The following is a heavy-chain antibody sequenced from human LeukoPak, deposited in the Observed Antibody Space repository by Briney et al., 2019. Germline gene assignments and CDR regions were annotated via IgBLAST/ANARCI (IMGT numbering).Heavy chain of an antibody. CDR2: IYTSGST. D-gene: IGHD2-2*01. V-gene: IGHV4-4*07. Sequence: SETLSLTCTVSGGSISSYYWSWIRQPAGKGLEWIGRIYTSGSTNYNPSLKSRVTMSVDTSKNQFSLKLSSVTAADTAVYYCARDRRGHIVVVPAALDAFDIWGQGTMVTVSS. CDR3: ARDRRGHIVVVPAALDAFDI. CDR1: GGSISSYY. J-gene: IGHJ3*02.